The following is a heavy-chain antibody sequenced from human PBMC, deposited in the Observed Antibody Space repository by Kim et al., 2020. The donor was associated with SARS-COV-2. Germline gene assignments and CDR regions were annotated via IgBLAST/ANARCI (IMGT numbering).Heavy chain of an antibody. CDR3: ATAGWFDP. CDR2: DESST. Sequence: DESSTSYADSVKGRFTISRDNAQNTLYLQMDSLRAEDTAVYYCATAGWFDPWGQGTLVTVSS. V-gene: IGHV3-74*01. J-gene: IGHJ5*02.